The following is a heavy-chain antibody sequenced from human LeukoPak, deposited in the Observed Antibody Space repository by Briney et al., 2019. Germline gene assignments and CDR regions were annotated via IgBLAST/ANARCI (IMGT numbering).Heavy chain of an antibody. J-gene: IGHJ4*02. D-gene: IGHD2-2*02. CDR1: GYTFTGYY. CDR2: VNPNSGGT. V-gene: IGHV1-2*02. Sequence: ASVKVSCKASGYTFTGYYMHWVRQAPGQGLEWMGWVNPNSGGTNYAQKLQGRVTMTRDTSISTAYMELSRLRSDDTAVYYCARNSMRVVVVPAAIGNYWGQGTLVTVSS. CDR3: ARNSMRVVVVPAAIGNY.